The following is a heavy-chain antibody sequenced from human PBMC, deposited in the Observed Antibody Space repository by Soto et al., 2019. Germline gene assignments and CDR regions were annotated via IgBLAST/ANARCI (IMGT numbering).Heavy chain of an antibody. V-gene: IGHV3-7*01. D-gene: IGHD1-1*01. CDR1: GFTFSSYW. CDR3: ARWESGLQLYYFDY. Sequence: EVQLVESGGGLVQPGGSLRLSCAASGFTFSSYWMSWVRQAPGKGLEWVANIKQDGSEKYYVDSVKGRFTISRDNAKNSLYLQMNSRRAEDTAVYYCARWESGLQLYYFDYWGQGTLVTVSS. J-gene: IGHJ4*02. CDR2: IKQDGSEK.